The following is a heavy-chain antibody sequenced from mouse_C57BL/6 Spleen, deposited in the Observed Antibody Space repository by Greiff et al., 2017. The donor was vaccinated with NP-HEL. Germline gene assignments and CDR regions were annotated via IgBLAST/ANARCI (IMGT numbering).Heavy chain of an antibody. V-gene: IGHV5-4*01. J-gene: IGHJ1*03. Sequence: VQLKESGGGLVKPGGSLKLSCAASGFTFSSYAMSWVRQTPEKRLEWVATISDGGSYTYYPDNVKGRFTISRDNAKNNLYLQMSHLKSEDTAMYYCARDAAVVAPYWYFDVWGTGTTVTVSS. CDR2: ISDGGSYT. CDR1: GFTFSSYA. CDR3: ARDAAVVAPYWYFDV. D-gene: IGHD1-1*01.